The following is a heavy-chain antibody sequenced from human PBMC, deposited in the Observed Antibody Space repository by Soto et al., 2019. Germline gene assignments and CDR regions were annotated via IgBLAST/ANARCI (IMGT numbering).Heavy chain of an antibody. CDR2: ILGGRVNP. V-gene: IGHV3-23*01. J-gene: IGHJ5*01. Sequence: PGGSLRLSCATSGLTFSSSAMSWVRQAPGEGLEWVSVILGGRVNPYFAGSVKGRLTISRDNTKNTVALQMNSVRAEDTAVYDCGSLQFLDFWEGWFDSWDQGPLVIGSS. CDR1: GLTFSSSA. D-gene: IGHD3-3*01. CDR3: GSLQFLDFWEGWFDS.